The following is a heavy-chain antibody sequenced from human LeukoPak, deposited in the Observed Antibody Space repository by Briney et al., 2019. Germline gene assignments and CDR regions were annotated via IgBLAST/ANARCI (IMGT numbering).Heavy chain of an antibody. J-gene: IGHJ6*03. CDR2: ISAYNGNT. V-gene: IGHV1-18*01. D-gene: IGHD6-13*01. CDR3: ARASGMRRKYYSYYMDV. Sequence: ASVKVSCKASGYTFTSYGISWVRQAPGQGLEWMGWISAYNGNTNYAQKLQGRVTMTTDTSTSTAYMELRSLRSEDTAVYYCARASGMRRKYYSYYMDVWGKGTTVTVSS. CDR1: GYTFTSYG.